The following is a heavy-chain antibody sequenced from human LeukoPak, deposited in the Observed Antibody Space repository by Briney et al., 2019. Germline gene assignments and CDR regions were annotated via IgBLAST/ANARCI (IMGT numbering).Heavy chain of an antibody. CDR1: GGPINSADYY. J-gene: IGHJ4*02. Sequence: SETLSLTCTVSGGPINSADYYWTWIRQHPGKGLEWIGYINYSGTTYYNPSLKSRITVSVDTSKNQFSLKLSSVTAADTAVYYCAREGGAYSSSYYLDYLGQGTLVTVSS. V-gene: IGHV4-31*03. CDR3: AREGGAYSSSYYLDY. D-gene: IGHD6-13*01. CDR2: INYSGTT.